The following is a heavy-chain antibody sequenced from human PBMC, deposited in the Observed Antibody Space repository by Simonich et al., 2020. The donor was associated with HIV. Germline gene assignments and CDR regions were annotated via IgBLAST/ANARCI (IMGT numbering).Heavy chain of an antibody. Sequence: EVQLVESGGGLVQPGRSLRLSCAASGFTFDDYAMHWVRQAPGKGRGWGSGISWNSGCIAYADSVKGRFTISRDNAKNSLYLQMNSLRAEDTAVYYCARSGGSSSDAFDIWGQGTMVTVSS. V-gene: IGHV3-9*01. CDR3: ARSGGSSSDAFDI. D-gene: IGHD6-6*01. J-gene: IGHJ3*02. CDR1: GFTFDDYA. CDR2: ISWNSGCI.